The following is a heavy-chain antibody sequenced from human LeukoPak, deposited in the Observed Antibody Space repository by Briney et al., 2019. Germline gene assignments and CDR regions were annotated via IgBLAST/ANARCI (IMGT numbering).Heavy chain of an antibody. V-gene: IGHV4-59*01. D-gene: IGHD6-19*01. J-gene: IGHJ4*02. Sequence: PSETLSLTCTLSGGSISTYYWSWIRQPPGKGLEWIGYIYHSGSTNYNPSLKSRVTISVDTSKNQFSLKLSSVTAADTAVYYCARGRRYSSGCFDYWGQGTLVTVSS. CDR2: IYHSGST. CDR3: ARGRRYSSGCFDY. CDR1: GGSISTYY.